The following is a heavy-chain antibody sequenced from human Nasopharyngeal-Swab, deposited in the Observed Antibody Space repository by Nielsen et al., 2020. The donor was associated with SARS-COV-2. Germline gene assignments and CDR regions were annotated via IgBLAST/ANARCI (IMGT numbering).Heavy chain of an antibody. CDR3: ARVSLGYCSSTSCYRSYYYYYYMDV. J-gene: IGHJ6*03. CDR1: GFTFSGYS. D-gene: IGHD2-2*01. Sequence: GGSLRLSFAASGFTFSGYSMNWVRQAPGKGLEWFSYISSSSSTIYYADSVKGQFTISRDNAKNSLYLQMNSLRAEDTAVYYCARVSLGYCSSTSCYRSYYYYYYMDVWGKGTTVTVSS. V-gene: IGHV3-48*01. CDR2: ISSSSSTI.